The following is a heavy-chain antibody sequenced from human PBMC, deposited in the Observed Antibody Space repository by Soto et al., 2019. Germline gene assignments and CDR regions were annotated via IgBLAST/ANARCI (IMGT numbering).Heavy chain of an antibody. CDR1: GFTFSSYC. CDR3: ARVGFGVTTVTTRNFDY. CDR2: ISSSSSTI. D-gene: IGHD4-17*01. J-gene: IGHJ4*02. Sequence: PGGSLRLSCAASGFTFSSYCMHWVRQAPGKGLEWVSYISSSSSTIYYADSVKGRFTISRDNAKNSLYLQMNSLRAEDTAVYYCARVGFGVTTVTTRNFDYWGQGTLVTVSS. V-gene: IGHV3-48*01.